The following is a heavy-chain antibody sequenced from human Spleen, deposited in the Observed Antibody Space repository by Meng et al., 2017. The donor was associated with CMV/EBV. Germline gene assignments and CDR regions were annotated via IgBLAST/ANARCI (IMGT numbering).Heavy chain of an antibody. Sequence: VGAGWIRTSPGTALQWLRLIYWNGDERYGPTLKSRLTITYDNSKNHVVLTITNMDPMDTDTHYCALQTTYYDFWSGYYTYYGGMDVWGQGTTVTVSS. CDR1: VG. V-gene: IGHV2-5*01. CDR2: IYWNGDE. D-gene: IGHD3-3*01. CDR3: ALQTTYYDFWSGYYTYYGGMDV. J-gene: IGHJ6*02.